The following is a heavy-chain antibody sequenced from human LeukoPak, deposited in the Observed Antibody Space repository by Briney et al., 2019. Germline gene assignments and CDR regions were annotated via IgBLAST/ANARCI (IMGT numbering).Heavy chain of an antibody. CDR2: ISGSGGST. CDR3: AQSSGSYYYYMDV. D-gene: IGHD1-26*01. J-gene: IGHJ6*03. Sequence: GGTLRLSCAASGFTFSSHGMSWVRQASGKGLEWVSAISGSGGSTYYADSVKGRFTISRDNSKNTLYLQMNSLRAEDTAVYYCAQSSGSYYYYMDVWGKGTTVTISS. V-gene: IGHV3-23*01. CDR1: GFTFSSHG.